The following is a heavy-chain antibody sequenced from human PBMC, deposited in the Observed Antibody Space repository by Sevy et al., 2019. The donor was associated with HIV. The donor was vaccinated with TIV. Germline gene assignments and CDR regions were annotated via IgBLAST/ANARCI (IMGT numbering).Heavy chain of an antibody. J-gene: IGHJ5*02. CDR2: IKQDGSEK. Sequence: GGSLRLSCAASGFTFSSYWMSWVRQAPGKGLEWVANIKQDGSEKYYVHSVKGRFTISRDNAKNSLYLQMNSLRAEDTAVYYCARDLGSIAAAGDNWFDPWGQGTLVTVSS. CDR1: GFTFSSYW. CDR3: ARDLGSIAAAGDNWFDP. D-gene: IGHD6-13*01. V-gene: IGHV3-7*01.